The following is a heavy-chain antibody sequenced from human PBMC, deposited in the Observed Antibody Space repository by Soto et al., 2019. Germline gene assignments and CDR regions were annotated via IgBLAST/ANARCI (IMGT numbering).Heavy chain of an antibody. Sequence: QVTLKESGPTLVKPTQTLTLTCTFSGFSLTTQGVPVDWIRQPPGKALEWLALFYWDDNEVYSPSLKNRLTITKDTAKSQVVLTLATVDPVDTATYYCVYRDFGDYFFQFWGQGILVNVSS. CDR1: GFSLTTQGVP. D-gene: IGHD4-17*01. J-gene: IGHJ4*02. V-gene: IGHV2-5*02. CDR3: VYRDFGDYFFQF. CDR2: FYWDDNE.